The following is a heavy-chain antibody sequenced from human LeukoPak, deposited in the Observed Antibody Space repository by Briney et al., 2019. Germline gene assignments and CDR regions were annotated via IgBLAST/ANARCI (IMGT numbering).Heavy chain of an antibody. J-gene: IGHJ4*02. CDR2: IRYDGSNK. Sequence: AGGSLRLSCAASGFTFSSYGVHWVRQAPGKGLEWVAFIRYDGSNKYYADSVKGRFTISRDNSKNTLYLQMNSLRAEDTAVYYCAKDRDYYGSGSYPDHWGQGTLVTVSS. CDR1: GFTFSSYG. V-gene: IGHV3-30*02. CDR3: AKDRDYYGSGSYPDH. D-gene: IGHD3-10*01.